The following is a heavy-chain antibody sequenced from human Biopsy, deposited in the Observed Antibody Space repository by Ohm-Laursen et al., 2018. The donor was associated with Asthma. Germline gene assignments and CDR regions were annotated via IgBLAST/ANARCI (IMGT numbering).Heavy chain of an antibody. Sequence: PSQTLSLTCTVSGGSISSGAYYWSWVRQPPGKGLEWIGYIYYIGSTYYNPSLKSRVAISLDTSKNQLSLKLSSVTAADTAVYFCARRGGVRRYFDYWGQGTLVTVSS. J-gene: IGHJ4*02. CDR3: ARRGGVRRYFDY. CDR1: GGSISSGAYY. CDR2: IYYIGST. V-gene: IGHV4-30-4*01. D-gene: IGHD3-16*01.